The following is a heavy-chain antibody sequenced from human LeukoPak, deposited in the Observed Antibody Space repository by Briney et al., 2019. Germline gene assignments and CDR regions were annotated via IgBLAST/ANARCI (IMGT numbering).Heavy chain of an antibody. CDR1: GYTFTSYY. Sequence: ASVKASCKASGYTFTSYYMHWVRQAPGQGLEWMGIINPSGGSTSYAQKFQGRVTMTRDTSTSTVYMELSSLRSEDTAVYYCARSVVITDDFDYWGQGTLVTVSS. D-gene: IGHD3-22*01. CDR2: INPSGGST. J-gene: IGHJ4*02. V-gene: IGHV1-46*01. CDR3: ARSVVITDDFDY.